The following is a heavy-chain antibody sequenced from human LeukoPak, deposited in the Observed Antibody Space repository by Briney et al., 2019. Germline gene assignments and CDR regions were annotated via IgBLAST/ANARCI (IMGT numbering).Heavy chain of an antibody. CDR3: ARRETYSSLFDP. D-gene: IGHD6-13*01. CDR2: IYPGDSDT. Sequence: GAAPVTYLHGPGCGFNSYWLDWERPIPRKGVEWMGIIYPGDSDTRYSPSIQGQATISTDKSISTAYMQWSSLKASDTAMYYCARRETYSSLFDPWGQGTLVTVSS. V-gene: IGHV5-51*01. CDR1: GCGFNSYW. J-gene: IGHJ5*02.